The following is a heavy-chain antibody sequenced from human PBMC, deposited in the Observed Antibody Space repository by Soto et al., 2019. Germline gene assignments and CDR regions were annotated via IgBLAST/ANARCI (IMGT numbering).Heavy chain of an antibody. V-gene: IGHV3-23*01. CDR3: ATRGYSYGDTLAYYYYGMDV. CDR1: GFTFSSYA. CDR2: ISGSGGST. D-gene: IGHD5-18*01. Sequence: LRLSCAASGFTFSSYAMSWVRQAPGKGLEWVSAISGSGGSTYYADSVKGRFTISRDNSKNTLYLQMNSLRAEDTAVYYCATRGYSYGDTLAYYYYGMDVLGQGTTVTVSS. J-gene: IGHJ6*02.